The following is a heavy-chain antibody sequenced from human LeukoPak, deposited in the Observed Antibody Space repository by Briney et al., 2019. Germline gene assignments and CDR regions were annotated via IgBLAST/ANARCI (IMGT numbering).Heavy chain of an antibody. CDR2: IYYSGST. V-gene: IGHV4-59*12. CDR1: GVSISSYY. CDR3: AKSNGYGLVDI. D-gene: IGHD3-10*01. Sequence: PSETLSLTCTVSGVSISSYYWSRIRQPPGKGLEWIGYIYYSGSTNYNPSLQSRVTISVDTSRNQFSLKLNSVTAADTAVYYCAKSNGYGLVDIWGQGTMVTVSS. J-gene: IGHJ3*02.